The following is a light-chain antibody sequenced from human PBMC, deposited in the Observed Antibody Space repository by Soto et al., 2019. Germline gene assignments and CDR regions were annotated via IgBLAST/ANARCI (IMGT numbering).Light chain of an antibody. CDR2: AAS. CDR1: QSITNY. CDR3: QQSYSTPWT. V-gene: IGKV1-39*01. J-gene: IGKJ1*01. Sequence: DIQMTQSPSSLSASVGDRVTITCRASQSITNYLNWYQQKPGKAPKLLIYAASSLQSGVPSRFSGSESGTDFTLSISSLQPDDFATYYCQQSYSTPWTVGQGTKVESK.